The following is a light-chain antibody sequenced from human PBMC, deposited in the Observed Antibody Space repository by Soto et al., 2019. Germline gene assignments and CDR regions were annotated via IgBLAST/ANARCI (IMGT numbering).Light chain of an antibody. J-gene: IGLJ3*02. CDR1: SSDVGGYKF. CDR3: SSYTTTSTLEV. Sequence: QSALTQPASVSGSPGQSITISCTGTSSDVGGYKFVSWYQQHPGTAPKPIIYEVSNRPSGVSHRFSGSKSGNTATLTISGLQAEDEADYYCSSYTTTSTLEVFGGGTKLTVL. CDR2: EVS. V-gene: IGLV2-14*01.